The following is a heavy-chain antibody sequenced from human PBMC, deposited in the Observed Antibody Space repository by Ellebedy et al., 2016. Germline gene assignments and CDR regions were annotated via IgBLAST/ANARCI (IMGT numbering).Heavy chain of an antibody. Sequence: GESLKISXAASGFTFSTYTMNWVRQAPGKGLEWVSYISSSSSVIYYAGSVRGRFTISRDNAKNSLYLQMDSLRAEDTAVYYCAKVHISGPARAFDYWGQGTPVTVSS. D-gene: IGHD6-6*01. J-gene: IGHJ4*02. CDR1: GFTFSTYT. V-gene: IGHV3-48*01. CDR2: ISSSSSVI. CDR3: AKVHISGPARAFDY.